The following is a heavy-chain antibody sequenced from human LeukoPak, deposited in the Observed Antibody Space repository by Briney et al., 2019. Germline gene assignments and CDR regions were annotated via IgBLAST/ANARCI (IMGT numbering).Heavy chain of an antibody. CDR2: ISNTGGTI. CDR3: ARGGTGTTYSFGY. CDR1: GFTFSDSY. D-gene: IGHD1-7*01. V-gene: IGHV3-11*01. Sequence: GGSLRLSCAASGFTFSDSYMSWIRQAPGKGLEWVSYISNTGGTIYYADSVRGRFTISRDNARNSLYLQMSSLRDEDTAVYHCARGGTGTTYSFGYWGQGTLVTVSS. J-gene: IGHJ4*02.